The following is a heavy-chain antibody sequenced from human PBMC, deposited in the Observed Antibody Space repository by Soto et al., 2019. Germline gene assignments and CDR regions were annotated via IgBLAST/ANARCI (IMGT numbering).Heavy chain of an antibody. J-gene: IGHJ4*02. V-gene: IGHV2-5*02. CDR3: AHRRDILTGDYPAY. D-gene: IGHD3-9*01. CDR2: IYWEDDK. CDR1: GFSLSTSGVG. Sequence: QITLKESGPTLVKPTQTLTLTCTFSGFSLSTSGVGVGWIRQPPGKALEWLALIYWEDDKRYSPSLKSRLTITKDTSKNHVVLTMTNMDPVDTATYYCAHRRDILTGDYPAYWGQGTLVTVSS.